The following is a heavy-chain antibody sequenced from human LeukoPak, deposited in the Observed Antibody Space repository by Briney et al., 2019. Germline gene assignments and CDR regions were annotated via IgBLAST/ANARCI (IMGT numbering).Heavy chain of an antibody. CDR3: ARDKDFGDSPFDP. CDR1: GGSTSSSSYY. J-gene: IGHJ5*02. CDR2: IYYSGST. D-gene: IGHD3-3*01. V-gene: IGHV4-39*07. Sequence: SETLSLTCTVSGGSTSSSSYYWGWIRQPPGKGLEWIGSIYYSGSTYYNPSLKSRVTISVDTSKNQFSLKLSSVTAADTAVYYCARDKDFGDSPFDPWGQGTLVTVSS.